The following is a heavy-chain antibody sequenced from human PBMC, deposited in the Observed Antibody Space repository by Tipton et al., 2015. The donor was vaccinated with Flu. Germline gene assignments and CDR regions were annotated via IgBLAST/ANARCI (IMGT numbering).Heavy chain of an antibody. CDR1: GDSVSSNSAA. CDR3: ARGTGYCSSTSCFHGMDV. V-gene: IGHV6-1*01. CDR2: TYYRSKWYN. J-gene: IGHJ6*02. D-gene: IGHD2-2*01. Sequence: GLVKPSQTLSLTCAISGDSVSSNSAAWNWIRQSPSRGLEWLGRTYYRSKWYNDYAVSVKSRITINPDASKNQFSLQLNSVTPEDTAVYYCARGTGYCSSTSCFHGMDVWGQGITVTVS.